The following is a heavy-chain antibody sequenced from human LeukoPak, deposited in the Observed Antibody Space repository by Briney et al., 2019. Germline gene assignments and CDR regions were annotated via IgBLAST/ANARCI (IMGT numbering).Heavy chain of an antibody. J-gene: IGHJ4*02. CDR1: GYTFTSYG. D-gene: IGHD3-10*01. V-gene: IGHV1-18*01. CDR3: ARDLIGRGSGSYYGY. CDR2: ISAYNGNT. Sequence: ASVKVSCKASGYTFTSYGISWVRQAPGQGLAWMGWISAYNGNTNYAQKLQGRVTMTTDTSTSTAYMELRSLRSDDTAVYYCARDLIGRGSGSYYGYWGQGTLVTVSS.